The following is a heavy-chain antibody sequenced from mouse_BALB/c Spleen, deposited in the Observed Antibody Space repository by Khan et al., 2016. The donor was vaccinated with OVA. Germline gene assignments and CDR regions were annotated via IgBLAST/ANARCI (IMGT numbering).Heavy chain of an antibody. D-gene: IGHD2-13*01. J-gene: IGHJ2*01. CDR1: GYTFPSYW. CDR2: IAHGSGSI. V-gene: IGHV1S41*01. CDR3: ASALGDKVPLDY. Sequence: DLVKPGASVKLSCKASGYTFPSYWINWIKQRPGQGLEWIGSIAHGSGSIYYDEMYKEKATLTVDTSSSPAYIQLNSLSSDDSAVYFCASALGDKVPLDYLCQVTTLTVSS.